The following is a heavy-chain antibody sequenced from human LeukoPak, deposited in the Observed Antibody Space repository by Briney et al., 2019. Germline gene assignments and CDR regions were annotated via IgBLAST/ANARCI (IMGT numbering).Heavy chain of an antibody. Sequence: GGALRLSCAASGFTFSSYAMSWVRQAPGKGLEWVSAISGSGGSTYYADSVKGRFTISRDNSKNTLYLQMNSLRAEDTAVYYCAKNRHYSDSSGPWGQGTLVTVSS. CDR3: AKNRHYSDSSGP. CDR2: ISGSGGST. V-gene: IGHV3-23*01. J-gene: IGHJ4*02. CDR1: GFTFSSYA. D-gene: IGHD3-22*01.